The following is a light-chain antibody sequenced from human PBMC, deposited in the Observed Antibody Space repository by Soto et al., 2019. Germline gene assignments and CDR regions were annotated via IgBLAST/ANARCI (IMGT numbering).Light chain of an antibody. CDR2: GAS. J-gene: IGKJ1*01. CDR1: QSVSSN. CDR3: QQYNNWPAAT. V-gene: IGKV3-15*01. Sequence: EIVMTQSPATLSVSPGERATLSCRASQSVSSNLAWYQQKPGQAPRLLIYGASTRATGIPARFSGSRSGTEFTLTISSLQSEDFAVYYCQQYNNWPAATFGQGTKVEIK.